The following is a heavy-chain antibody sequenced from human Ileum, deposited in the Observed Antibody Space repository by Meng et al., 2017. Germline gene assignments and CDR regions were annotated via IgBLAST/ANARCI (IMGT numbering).Heavy chain of an antibody. CDR2: ISGSGGST. V-gene: IGHV3-23*01. D-gene: IGHD3-9*01. J-gene: IGHJ6*02. CDR1: GFTFSSYA. Sequence: GGSLRLSCAASGFTFSSYAMSWVRQAPGQGLEWVSAISGSGGSTYYADSVKGRFTISRDNSKNTLYLQMNSLRAEDTAVYYCAKGGHHYDILTGYSRPYYYYGMDVWGQGTTVTVSS. CDR3: AKGGHHYDILTGYSRPYYYYGMDV.